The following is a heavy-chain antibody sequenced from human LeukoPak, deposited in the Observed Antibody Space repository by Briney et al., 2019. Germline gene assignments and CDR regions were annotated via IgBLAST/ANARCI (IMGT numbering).Heavy chain of an antibody. CDR3: ATYRDNGYTFFDL. Sequence: SETLSLTCTVSGGSLSSYYWSWIRQPPGKRLEWLGYIHSSARTNYNPSLKSRVTISIDTSRNQFSLKLNFVTAADTAIYYCATYRDNGYTFFDLWGQGILVTVSS. J-gene: IGHJ4*02. D-gene: IGHD4-17*01. V-gene: IGHV4-59*01. CDR2: IHSSART. CDR1: GGSLSSYY.